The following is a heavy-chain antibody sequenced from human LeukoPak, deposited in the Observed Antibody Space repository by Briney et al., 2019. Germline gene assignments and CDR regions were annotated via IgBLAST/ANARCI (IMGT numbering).Heavy chain of an antibody. Sequence: SQTLSLTCTVSGGSISSGGYYWSWIRQHPGKGLEWIGYIYYSGVTYYNPSLKSRVTISVDTSKNQFSLKLSSVTAADTAVYYCARDPASYYGSGSYFDSWGPGTLVSVSS. CDR1: GGSISSGGYY. V-gene: IGHV4-31*03. D-gene: IGHD3-10*01. CDR2: IYYSGVT. CDR3: ARDPASYYGSGSYFDS. J-gene: IGHJ4*02.